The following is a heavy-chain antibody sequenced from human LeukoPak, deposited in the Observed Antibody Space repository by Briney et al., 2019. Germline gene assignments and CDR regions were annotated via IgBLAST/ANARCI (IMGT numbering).Heavy chain of an antibody. CDR2: IYHSGST. Sequence: SETLSLTCTVSGYSISSGYYWGWIRQPPGKGLEWIGSIYHSGSTYYNPSLKSRVTISVDKSKNQFSLKLSSVTAADTAVYYCASRGRQLWFGYWGQGTLVTVSS. V-gene: IGHV4-38-2*02. CDR1: GYSISSGYY. J-gene: IGHJ4*02. D-gene: IGHD5-18*01. CDR3: ASRGRQLWFGY.